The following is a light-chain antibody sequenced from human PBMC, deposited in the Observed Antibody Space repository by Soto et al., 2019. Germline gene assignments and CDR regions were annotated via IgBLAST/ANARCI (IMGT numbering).Light chain of an antibody. V-gene: IGKV3-15*01. CDR3: QQYNNWPVT. CDR2: DVS. J-gene: IGKJ3*01. Sequence: EMVMTQSPATLSVSPGESATLSCRASQSVSSNLAWYQQKPGQAPGLLIYDVSTRATGIPARFSGSGSGTEFTLTISSLQSEDFAVYYCQQYNNWPVTFGPGTKVDIK. CDR1: QSVSSN.